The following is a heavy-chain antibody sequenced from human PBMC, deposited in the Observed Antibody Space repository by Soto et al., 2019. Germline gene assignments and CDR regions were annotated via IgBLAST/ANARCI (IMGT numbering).Heavy chain of an antibody. CDR3: ARFDGLERIMDV. V-gene: IGHV4-34*01. Sequence: QVQLQQWGAGLLKPSETLSLTCAVYGGSFSGYYWSWIRQPPGKGLEWIGEINHSVSTNYNPSLKSRVTISVDTSKNQFSLKLSSVTAADTAVYYCARFDGLERIMDVWGKGTTVTVSS. J-gene: IGHJ6*04. D-gene: IGHD1-1*01. CDR1: GGSFSGYY. CDR2: INHSVST.